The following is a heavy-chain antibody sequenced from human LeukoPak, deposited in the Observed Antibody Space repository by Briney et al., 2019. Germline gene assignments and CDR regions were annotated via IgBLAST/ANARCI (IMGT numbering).Heavy chain of an antibody. Sequence: SQTLSLTCTVSGGSISSGSYCWSWVRQPAGKGLEWIGRIYTSGSTNYNPSLKSRVTISVDTSKNQLSLKLSSVTAADTAVYYCATHRSYYDSSGPERPTDYWGQGTLVTVSS. CDR1: GGSISSGSYC. D-gene: IGHD3-22*01. J-gene: IGHJ4*02. CDR2: IYTSGST. CDR3: ATHRSYYDSSGPERPTDY. V-gene: IGHV4-61*02.